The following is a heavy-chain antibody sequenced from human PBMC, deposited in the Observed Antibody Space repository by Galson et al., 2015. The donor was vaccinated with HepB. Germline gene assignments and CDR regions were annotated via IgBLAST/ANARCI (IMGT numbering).Heavy chain of an antibody. CDR3: AHVGYAYYSDY. D-gene: IGHD5-18*01. CDR1: GFSLSTSGVG. Sequence: PALVKPTQTLTLTCTFSGFSLSTSGVGVGWIRQPPGKALEWLALIYWNDDKSYSPSLKSRLTIAKDTTKNQVVLTMTNMDPVDIATYYCAHVGYAYYSDYWGQGTLVTVSS. CDR2: IYWNDDK. V-gene: IGHV2-5*01. J-gene: IGHJ4*02.